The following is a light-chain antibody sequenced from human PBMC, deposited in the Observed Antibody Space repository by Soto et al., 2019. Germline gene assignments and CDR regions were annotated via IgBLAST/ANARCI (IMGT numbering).Light chain of an antibody. CDR3: QSYDRSLSGVV. CDR2: GNS. Sequence: QSVLTQTPSVSGAPGQRVTISCTGSSSNIGAGYDVHWYQQLPGTAPKLLIYGNSNRPSGVPDRFSGSKSGTSASLAITGLQDEDEADYYGQSYDRSLSGVVVGGGTKLTV. J-gene: IGLJ2*01. CDR1: SSNIGAGYD. V-gene: IGLV1-40*01.